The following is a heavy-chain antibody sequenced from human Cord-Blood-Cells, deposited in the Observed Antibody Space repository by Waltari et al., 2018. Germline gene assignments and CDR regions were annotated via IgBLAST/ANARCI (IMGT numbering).Heavy chain of an antibody. Sequence: QVQLVQSGAEVKKPGASVKVSYKASGYTFTSYAMHWVRQAPGQRLEWMGWINAGNGNTKYSQKFQGRVTITRDTSASTAYMELSSLRSEDTSVYCCARIAGIRAFDIWGQGTMVTVSS. CDR1: GYTFTSYA. CDR2: INAGNGNT. V-gene: IGHV1-3*01. CDR3: ARIAGIRAFDI. D-gene: IGHD3-10*01. J-gene: IGHJ3*02.